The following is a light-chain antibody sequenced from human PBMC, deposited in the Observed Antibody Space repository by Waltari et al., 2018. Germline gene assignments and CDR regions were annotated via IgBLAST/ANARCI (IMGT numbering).Light chain of an antibody. CDR1: QSLLYSSNNRNY. CDR3: QQYFTTPYT. V-gene: IGKV4-1*01. J-gene: IGKJ2*01. Sequence: DIVLTQSPDSLAVSLGARVTFNCNSSQSLLYSSNNRNYLAWYQQRAGQSPKLLIYGASTREMGVPGRFRGSGSGTDFTLTISSLQAEDVAIYYCQQYFTTPYTFGRGTKLEIK. CDR2: GAS.